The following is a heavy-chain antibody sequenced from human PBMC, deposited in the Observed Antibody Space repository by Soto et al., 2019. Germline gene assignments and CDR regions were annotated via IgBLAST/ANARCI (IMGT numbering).Heavy chain of an antibody. D-gene: IGHD5-18*01. CDR3: ARGLRRGYSYGYYDY. J-gene: IGHJ4*02. CDR2: ISYDGSNK. CDR1: GFTFSSYG. Sequence: GGSLRLSCAASGFTFSSYGMHWVRQAPGKGPEWVAVISYDGSNKYYADSVKGRFTISRDNSKNTLYLQMNSLRAEDTAVYYCARGLRRGYSYGYYDYWGQGTLVTVSS. V-gene: IGHV3-30*03.